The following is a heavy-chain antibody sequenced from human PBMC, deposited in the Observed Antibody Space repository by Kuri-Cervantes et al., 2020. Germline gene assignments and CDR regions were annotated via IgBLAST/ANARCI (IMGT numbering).Heavy chain of an antibody. J-gene: IGHJ4*02. CDR1: GGTFSSYA. CDR2: ISAYTGNT. Sequence: ASVKVSCKASGGTFSSYAISWVRQAPGQGLEWMGWISAYTGNTDYAQKLQGRVTMTTETSTNTAYMELRSLKSDDTAVYYCARVICQQLVPGGDYWGQGTLVTVSS. D-gene: IGHD6-13*01. CDR3: ARVICQQLVPGGDY. V-gene: IGHV1-18*01.